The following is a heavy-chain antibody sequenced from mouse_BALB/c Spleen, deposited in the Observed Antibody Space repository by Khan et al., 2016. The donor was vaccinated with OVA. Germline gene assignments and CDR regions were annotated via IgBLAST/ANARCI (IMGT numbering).Heavy chain of an antibody. CDR1: GYTFTNYG. V-gene: IGHV9-3-1*01. CDR3: TRPPHFSYVLFY. J-gene: IGHJ4*01. CDR2: ISTYTGEP. D-gene: IGHD1-1*02. Sequence: QIQLVQSGPELKKPGETVKISCKASGYTFTNYGMNWVKQAPGKALKWMGWISTYTGEPTYADDFKGRFAFSLETSASTAYLQINNLKNEDTATYFCTRPPHFSYVLFYWGQGTSVTVSS.